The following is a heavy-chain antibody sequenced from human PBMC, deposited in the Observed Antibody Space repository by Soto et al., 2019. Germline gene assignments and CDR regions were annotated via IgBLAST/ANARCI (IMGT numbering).Heavy chain of an antibody. CDR3: ARDQLAGRPGWFDP. CDR2: ISAYNGNT. D-gene: IGHD6-6*01. J-gene: IGHJ5*02. V-gene: IGHV1-18*01. Sequence: QVQLVQSGAEVKKPGASVKVSCKASGYSFTTYGINWVRQAPGQGLEWMGWISAYNGNTNYAQKLQDRVTMTTDTSTSTAYMELRNLRSDDTAMYFCARDQLAGRPGWFDPWGQGTLVTVSS. CDR1: GYSFTTYG.